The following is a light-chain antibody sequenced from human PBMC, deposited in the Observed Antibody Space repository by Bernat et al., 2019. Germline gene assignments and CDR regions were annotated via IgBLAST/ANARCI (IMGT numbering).Light chain of an antibody. CDR2: RNH. CDR3: SAWDSSLSAWV. Sequence: QAGLTQPPSVSKGLRETATLTCTGNINNVGYQGAAWLQQHQGHPPKLLSYRNHNRPSGISERFSASRSGNTASLTITGLQPEDEADYYCSAWDSSLSAWVFGGGTKLTVL. CDR1: INNVGYQG. V-gene: IGLV10-54*04. J-gene: IGLJ3*02.